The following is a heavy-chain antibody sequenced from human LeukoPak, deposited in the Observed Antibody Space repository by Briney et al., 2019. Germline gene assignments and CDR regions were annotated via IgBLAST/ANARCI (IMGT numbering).Heavy chain of an antibody. CDR2: MNPNSGNT. J-gene: IGHJ4*02. CDR3: ARSPSRERKWIQLWSPNFDY. CDR1: GYTFTSYD. V-gene: IGHV1-8*01. Sequence: ASVKVSCKASGYTFTSYDVNWVRQATGQGLEWMGWMNPNSGNTGYAQKLQGRVTMTRNTSISTAYMELSSLRSEDTAVYYCARSPSRERKWIQLWSPNFDYWSQGTLVTVSS. D-gene: IGHD5-18*01.